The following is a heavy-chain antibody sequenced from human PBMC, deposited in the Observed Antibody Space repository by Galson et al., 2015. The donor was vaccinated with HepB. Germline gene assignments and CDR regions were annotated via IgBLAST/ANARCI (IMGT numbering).Heavy chain of an antibody. Sequence: SLRLSCAASGFTFSNYGIHWVRQGPGKGLEWVAVISYDGSNKYYADSVKGRFTISRDNSKNTLYLQMNSLRAEDTALYYCAKDPYLYSALAGTMAGFDYWGQGTLVTVSS. CDR2: ISYDGSNK. CDR3: AKDPYLYSALAGTMAGFDY. V-gene: IGHV3-30*18. J-gene: IGHJ4*02. CDR1: GFTFSNYG. D-gene: IGHD6-19*01.